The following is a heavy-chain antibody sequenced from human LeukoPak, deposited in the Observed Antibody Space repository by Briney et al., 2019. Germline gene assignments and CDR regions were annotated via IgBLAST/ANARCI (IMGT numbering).Heavy chain of an antibody. D-gene: IGHD3-3*01. CDR1: GFTFSSYS. V-gene: IGHV3-21*01. J-gene: IGHJ4*02. CDR2: ISSSSSYI. Sequence: GGSLRLSCAASGFTFSSYSMNWVRQAPGKGLEWVSSISSSSSYIYYADSVKGRFTISRDNAKNSLYLQMNSLRAEDTAVYYCARVYDFWSGYFDYWGQGTLVSVSS. CDR3: ARVYDFWSGYFDY.